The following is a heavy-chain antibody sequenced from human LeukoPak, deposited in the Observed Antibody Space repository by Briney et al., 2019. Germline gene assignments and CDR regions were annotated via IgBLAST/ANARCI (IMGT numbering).Heavy chain of an antibody. J-gene: IGHJ4*02. CDR3: ARDPHYYDSSGYQEVDY. Sequence: GGSLRLSCAASGFTFSSYSMNWVRQAPGKGLEWVSSISSSSSYIYYADSVKGRFTISRDNAKNSLYLQMNSLRAEDTAVYYCARDPHYYDSSGYQEVDYWGQGTLVTVSS. D-gene: IGHD3-22*01. V-gene: IGHV3-21*01. CDR2: ISSSSSYI. CDR1: GFTFSSYS.